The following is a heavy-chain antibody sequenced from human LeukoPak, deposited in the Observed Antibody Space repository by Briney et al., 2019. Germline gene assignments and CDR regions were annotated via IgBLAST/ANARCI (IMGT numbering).Heavy chain of an antibody. J-gene: IGHJ4*02. D-gene: IGHD5-18*01. CDR1: GGTFSSYA. V-gene: IGHV1-69*13. Sequence: SVKVSCKASGGTFSSYAISWVRQAPGQGLEWMGGIIPIFGTANYAQKFQGRVTITADESTSTAYMELSSLRSEDTAVYYCARGGKKTAMVTSWGQGTLVTVSS. CDR3: ARGGKKTAMVTS. CDR2: IIPIFGTA.